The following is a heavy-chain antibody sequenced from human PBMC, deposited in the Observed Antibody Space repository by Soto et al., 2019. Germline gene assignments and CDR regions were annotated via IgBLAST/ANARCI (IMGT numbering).Heavy chain of an antibody. CDR2: MNPNSGNT. J-gene: IGHJ6*03. D-gene: IGHD3-10*01. CDR1: GYTFTSYD. Sequence: ASVKVSCKASGYTFTSYDINWVRQATGQGLEWMGWMNPNSGNTGYAQKFQGRVTMTRNTSISTAYMELSSLRSEDTAVYYCARGVRVLWFGEQENRPPNYYMDVWGKGTTVTVSS. V-gene: IGHV1-8*01. CDR3: ARGVRVLWFGEQENRPPNYYMDV.